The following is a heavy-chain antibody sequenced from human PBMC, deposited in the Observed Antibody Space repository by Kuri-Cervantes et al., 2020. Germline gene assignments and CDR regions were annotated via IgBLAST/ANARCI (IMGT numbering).Heavy chain of an antibody. J-gene: IGHJ2*01. D-gene: IGHD2-2*01. CDR1: GFTFDDYA. V-gene: IGHV3-9*01. Sequence: GGSLRLSCAASGFTFDDYAMHWVRQAPGKGLEWVSGISWNSGSIGYAGSVKGRFTISRDNAKNSLYLQMNSLRAEDTAVYYCAREPLIPTPPLDLWGRGTLVTVSS. CDR3: AREPLIPTPPLDL. CDR2: ISWNSGSI.